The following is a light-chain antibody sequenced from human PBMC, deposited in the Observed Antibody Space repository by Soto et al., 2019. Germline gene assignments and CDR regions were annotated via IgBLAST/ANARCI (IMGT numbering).Light chain of an antibody. CDR1: LSVSRN. V-gene: IGKV3-15*01. CDR2: DAS. Sequence: EIVFTHSSGTLSFSPVERATLSCRASLSVSRNLAWYQQKPGQAPRLLIYDASTRATGIPPRFSGGGSGTEFTVTISSLQSEDFAIYYCQQYDIWPPYTFGQGTKVDIK. CDR3: QQYDIWPPYT. J-gene: IGKJ2*01.